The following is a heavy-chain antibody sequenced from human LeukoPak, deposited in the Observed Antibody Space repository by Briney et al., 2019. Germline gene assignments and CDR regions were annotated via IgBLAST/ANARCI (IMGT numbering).Heavy chain of an antibody. J-gene: IGHJ4*02. D-gene: IGHD2-2*03. V-gene: IGHV3-48*04. CDR1: GFAFSDYS. CDR3: AREYPGSARVGSYFDY. Sequence: PGGSLRLSCAASGFAFSDYSMNWVRQAPGKGLEWVSYISSSGSTIYYADSVKGRFTISRDNAKNSLYLQMNSLRAEDTAVYYCAREYPGSARVGSYFDYWGQGTLVTVSS. CDR2: ISSSGSTI.